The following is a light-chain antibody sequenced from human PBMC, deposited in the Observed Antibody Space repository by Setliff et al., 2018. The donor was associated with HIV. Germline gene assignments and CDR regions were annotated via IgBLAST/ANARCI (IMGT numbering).Light chain of an antibody. CDR1: SSDVGGYNY. J-gene: IGLJ1*01. V-gene: IGLV2-14*03. CDR2: DVK. CDR3: SSRIVSSALHV. Sequence: QSVLAQPPSASGSPGQSVTISCTGTSSDVGGYNYVSWYQQHPGKAPKLVIYDVKDRPSGVSNRFSGSKSDNTASLTISGLQAEDEADYYCSSRIVSSALHVFGTGTKVTVL.